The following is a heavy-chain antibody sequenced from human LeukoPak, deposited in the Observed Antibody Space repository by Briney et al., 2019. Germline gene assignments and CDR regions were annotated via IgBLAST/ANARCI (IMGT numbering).Heavy chain of an antibody. CDR2: IYPGDSDT. D-gene: IGHD2-15*01. J-gene: IGHJ4*02. V-gene: IGHV5-51*01. Sequence: GESLKISCKGSGYSFTSYWIGWVRQMLGKGLEWMGIIYPGDSDTRYSPSFQGQVTISADKSISTAYLQWSSLKASDTAMYYCARPYCRGGNCSPGGYWGQGTLVTVSS. CDR3: ARPYCRGGNCSPGGY. CDR1: GYSFTSYW.